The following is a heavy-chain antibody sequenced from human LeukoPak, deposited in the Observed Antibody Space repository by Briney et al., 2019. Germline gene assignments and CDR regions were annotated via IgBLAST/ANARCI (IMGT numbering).Heavy chain of an antibody. Sequence: PGGSLRLSCAASGFTFGSYAMHWVRQAPGKGLEWVAVISYDGSNKYYADSVKGRFTISGDNSKNTLYLQMNSPRAEDTAVYYCARVWGLYYDYVWGSWPHDYWGQGTLVTVSS. D-gene: IGHD3-16*01. V-gene: IGHV3-30-3*01. CDR3: ARVWGLYYDYVWGSWPHDY. J-gene: IGHJ4*02. CDR1: GFTFGSYA. CDR2: ISYDGSNK.